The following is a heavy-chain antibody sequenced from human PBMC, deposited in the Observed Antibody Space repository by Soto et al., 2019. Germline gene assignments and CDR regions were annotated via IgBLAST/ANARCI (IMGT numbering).Heavy chain of an antibody. Sequence: HPGGSLRLSCAVSGFICSSYDMSWVRQAPGKGLEWVSTILVGGSTHYEDSVKGRFTISRDTSKNTVYLQMNSLTAGDTAVYYCAKATATGGGAFEIYGQGTMVTVS. CDR2: ILVGGST. CDR1: GFICSSYD. V-gene: IGHV3-23*01. J-gene: IGHJ3*02. CDR3: AKATATGGGAFEI. D-gene: IGHD2-8*02.